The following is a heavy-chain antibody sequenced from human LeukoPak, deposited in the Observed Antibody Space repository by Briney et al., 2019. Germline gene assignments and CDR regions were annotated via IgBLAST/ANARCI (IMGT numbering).Heavy chain of an antibody. Sequence: SHTLSLTCAISGDNVSNKNAAWNWIRQSPSRPLQWLGKTYYKSKWYNDYATSVKSRMTIHPDTSKNQISLQLNSVSPEGTAIYYCARAEVGTTGWFDPWGQGTLVTVS. V-gene: IGHV6-1*01. CDR3: ARAEVGTTGWFDP. CDR2: TYYKSKWYN. D-gene: IGHD1-26*01. J-gene: IGHJ5*02. CDR1: GDNVSNKNAA.